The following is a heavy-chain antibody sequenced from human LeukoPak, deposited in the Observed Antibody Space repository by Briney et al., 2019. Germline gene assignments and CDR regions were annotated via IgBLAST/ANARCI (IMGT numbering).Heavy chain of an antibody. CDR2: IIPIFGTA. Sequence: SVKVSCKASGGTFSSYAISWVRQAPGQGLEWMGGIIPIFGTANYAQKFQGRVTITADESTSTAYMELSSLRSEDTAVYYCARDGYYYDSSGYYHENADYFQHWGQGTLVTVSS. J-gene: IGHJ1*01. CDR1: GGTFSSYA. CDR3: ARDGYYYDSSGYYHENADYFQH. D-gene: IGHD3-22*01. V-gene: IGHV1-69*13.